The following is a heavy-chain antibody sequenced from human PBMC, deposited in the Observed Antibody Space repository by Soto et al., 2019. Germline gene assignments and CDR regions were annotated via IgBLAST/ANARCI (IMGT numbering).Heavy chain of an antibody. D-gene: IGHD6-13*01. Sequence: SETLSLTCTVSGGSISSYYWSWIRQPPGKGLEWIGYIYYSGSTNYNPSPKSRVTTSVNTSKNQFSLRLSSVTAADTAVYYCARGDSSSWYQLFDYWGQGTLVTVSS. V-gene: IGHV4-59*01. CDR3: ARGDSSSWYQLFDY. J-gene: IGHJ4*02. CDR2: IYYSGST. CDR1: GGSISSYY.